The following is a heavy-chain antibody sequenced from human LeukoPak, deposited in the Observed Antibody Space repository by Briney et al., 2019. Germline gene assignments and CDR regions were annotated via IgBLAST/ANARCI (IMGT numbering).Heavy chain of an antibody. V-gene: IGHV4-59*12. Sequence: SETLSLTCTVSGVSISSYYWTWIRQPPGEGLEWIGYIYYSGSTNYNPSLKSRVTISVDTSKNQFSLKLSSVTAADTAVYYCARDSQLAYYYYYMDVWGKGTTVTVSS. J-gene: IGHJ6*03. CDR2: IYYSGST. CDR1: GVSISSYY. D-gene: IGHD6-6*01. CDR3: ARDSQLAYYYYYMDV.